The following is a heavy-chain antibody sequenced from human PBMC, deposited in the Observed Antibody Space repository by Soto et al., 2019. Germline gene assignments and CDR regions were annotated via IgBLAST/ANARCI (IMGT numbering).Heavy chain of an antibody. Sequence: QVQLVQSGAEVKRPGASVKVSCKASGDPFNEYAMHWARQAPGQSLEWMGWINAGNGDTKFSQKFQGRLTITRDTSASTVYMELSSLRSEDTAVYYCARDFGIALAAYIDYWGQGTLVTVSS. J-gene: IGHJ4*02. CDR1: GDPFNEYA. CDR2: INAGNGDT. V-gene: IGHV1-3*01. D-gene: IGHD6-19*01. CDR3: ARDFGIALAAYIDY.